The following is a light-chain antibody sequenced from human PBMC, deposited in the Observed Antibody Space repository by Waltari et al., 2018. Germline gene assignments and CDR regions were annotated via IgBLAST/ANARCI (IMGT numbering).Light chain of an antibody. J-gene: IGLJ2*01. CDR1: SGHSSYA. V-gene: IGLV4-69*01. CDR3: QTWGTGTHVV. Sequence: QPELTQSPSASASLGASVKLTCILSSGHSSYAIAWHQQQPQKGPRYLMKLNSDGSHNKGDGIPDRFSGSSSWAERYLTISSLQSEDEADYYCQTWGTGTHVVFGGGTKLTVL. CDR2: LNSDGSH.